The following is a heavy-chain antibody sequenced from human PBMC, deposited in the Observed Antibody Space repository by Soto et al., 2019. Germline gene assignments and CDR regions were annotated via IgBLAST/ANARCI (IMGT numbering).Heavy chain of an antibody. CDR1: GFTFSSYG. D-gene: IGHD2-15*01. Sequence: VQLVESGGGVVQPGRSLRLSCAASGFTFSSYGMHWVRQARGKGLEWVAVIWYDGSNKYYADSVKGRFTISRDNSKNTLYLQMNSLRAEDTAVYYCAREGGSCYDYWGQGTLVIVSS. CDR2: IWYDGSNK. V-gene: IGHV3-33*01. J-gene: IGHJ4*02. CDR3: AREGGSCYDY.